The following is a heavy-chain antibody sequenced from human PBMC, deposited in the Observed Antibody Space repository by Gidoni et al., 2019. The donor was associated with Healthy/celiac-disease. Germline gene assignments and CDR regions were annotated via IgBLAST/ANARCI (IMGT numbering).Heavy chain of an antibody. CDR2: IKSKTDGGTT. J-gene: IGHJ3*02. V-gene: IGHV3-15*01. Sequence: VKLVESGGGLLKPGGSLRRSCAASVFTFSNAWMRWVRQAPGKGLEWVGRIKSKTDGGTTDYAAPLKGRFTISRDDSKNTLYLQMNSLTTEDTAVYYCTTDPYYYDSSGYPYAFDIWGQGTMVTVSS. CDR1: VFTFSNAW. D-gene: IGHD3-22*01. CDR3: TTDPYYYDSSGYPYAFDI.